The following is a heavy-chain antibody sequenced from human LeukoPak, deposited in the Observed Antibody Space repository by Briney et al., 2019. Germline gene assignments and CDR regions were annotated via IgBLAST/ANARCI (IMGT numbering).Heavy chain of an antibody. CDR3: AAPYCGGDCYFSFGA. J-gene: IGHJ5*02. CDR2: MYRDGST. Sequence: GGSLRLSCAASGFTVSSSYMSWVRQAPGKGLEWVSVMYRDGSTNYADSVKGRFTISRDNAKNMMYLQINSLRAEDTAVYYCAAPYCGGDCYFSFGAWGQGTLVTVSS. V-gene: IGHV3-66*01. CDR1: GFTVSSSY. D-gene: IGHD2-21*02.